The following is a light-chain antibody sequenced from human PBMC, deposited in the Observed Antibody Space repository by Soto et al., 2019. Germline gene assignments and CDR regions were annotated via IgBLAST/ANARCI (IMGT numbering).Light chain of an antibody. CDR3: QSSDSSLIGV. Sequence: QSALTQPASVSGSPGQSITISCSGTSSDVGNYNLVSWYQQHPGKAPKLLIYGNSNLPSGVPDRFSASKSGTSASLAITGLQAEDEADYYCQSSDSSLIGVFGTGTKLTVL. V-gene: IGLV2-14*02. J-gene: IGLJ1*01. CDR1: SSDVGNYNL. CDR2: GNS.